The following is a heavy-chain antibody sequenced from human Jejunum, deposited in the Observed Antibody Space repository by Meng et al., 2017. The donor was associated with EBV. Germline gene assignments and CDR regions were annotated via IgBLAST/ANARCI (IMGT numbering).Heavy chain of an antibody. Sequence: QVQLPHWGAGLLKPSETLSLPFAVYGGSFSDYYWTWIRQPPGKGLEWIGEINHGGGAIYNPSLKSRVTISVDTSKNQFSLKLSSVTAADTAVYYCARLGGYASGTYYPIDPWGQGTLVTVSS. J-gene: IGHJ5*02. CDR2: INHGGGA. V-gene: IGHV4-34*01. CDR3: ARLGGYASGTYYPIDP. CDR1: GGSFSDYY. D-gene: IGHD3-10*01.